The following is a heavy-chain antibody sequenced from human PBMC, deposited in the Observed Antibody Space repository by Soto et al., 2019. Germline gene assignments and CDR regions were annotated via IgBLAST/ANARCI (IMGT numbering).Heavy chain of an antibody. CDR1: GGSFSGYY. J-gene: IGHJ4*02. V-gene: IGHV4-34*01. CDR3: ARAYRVTPQVPAAPIEFDY. CDR2: INHSGST. D-gene: IGHD2-2*01. Sequence: PSETLSLTCAVYGGSFSGYYWSWIRQPPGKGLEWIGEINHSGSTNYNPSLKSRVTISVDTSKNQFSLKLSSVTAADTAVYYCARAYRVTPQVPAAPIEFDYWGQGTLVTVSS.